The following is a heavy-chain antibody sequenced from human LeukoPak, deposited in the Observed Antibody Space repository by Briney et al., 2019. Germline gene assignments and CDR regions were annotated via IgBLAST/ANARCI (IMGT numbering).Heavy chain of an antibody. CDR1: GYTFTSYG. CDR2: ISAYNGNT. V-gene: IGHV1-18*01. CDR3: ARVGYCSCTSCYRIDY. Sequence: GASVKVSCKASGYTFTSYGISWVRQAPRQGLEWMGWISAYNGNTNYAQKLQGRVTMTTDTSTSTAYMELRSLRSDDTAVYYCARVGYCSCTSCYRIDYWGQGTLVTVSS. J-gene: IGHJ4*02. D-gene: IGHD2-2*01.